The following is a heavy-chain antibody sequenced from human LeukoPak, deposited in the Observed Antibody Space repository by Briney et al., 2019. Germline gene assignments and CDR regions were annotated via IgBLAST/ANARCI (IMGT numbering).Heavy chain of an antibody. CDR1: GFTFSSYN. CDR3: ARGKTSQNIVTRKTYNWFDP. CDR2: ISSTNYI. D-gene: IGHD2/OR15-2a*01. V-gene: IGHV3-21*01. Sequence: KSGGSLRLSCAASGFTFSSYNMNWVRQAPGKGLEWVSSISSTNYIYYADSVKGRFTISRDNATNSLYLQMKSLRAEDTAVYYCARGKTSQNIVTRKTYNWFDPWGQGTLVTVSS. J-gene: IGHJ5*02.